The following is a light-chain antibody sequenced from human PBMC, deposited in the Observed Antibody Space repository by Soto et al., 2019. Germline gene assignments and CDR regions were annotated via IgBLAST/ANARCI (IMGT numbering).Light chain of an antibody. Sequence: DIVMTQSPDSLAVSLGERVTINCKSSQTVLYSSNNKDYLAWYQQKPGQPPKLFIYWASTRESGVPDRFSGSGSGTDFTLTISSLQAEDVAVSYCQQYLGAPLTFGGGTRVEIK. J-gene: IGKJ4*01. V-gene: IGKV4-1*01. CDR3: QQYLGAPLT. CDR2: WAS. CDR1: QTVLYSSNNKDY.